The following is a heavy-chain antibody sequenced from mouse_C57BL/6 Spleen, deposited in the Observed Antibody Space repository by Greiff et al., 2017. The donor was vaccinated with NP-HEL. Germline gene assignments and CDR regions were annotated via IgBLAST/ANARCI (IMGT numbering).Heavy chain of an antibody. CDR3: ARGRNYYGSGYAMDY. J-gene: IGHJ4*01. D-gene: IGHD1-1*01. V-gene: IGHV3-4*01. Sequence: EVKLMESGPALVKPSQTVSLTCTVTGYSITNGNHWWNWIRQVSGSKLEWIGYISSSGSTDSNPSLKSRISITRDTSKNQLFLQLNSVTTEDIATYYCARGRNYYGSGYAMDYWGQGTSVTVSS. CDR1: GYSITNGNHW. CDR2: ISSSGST.